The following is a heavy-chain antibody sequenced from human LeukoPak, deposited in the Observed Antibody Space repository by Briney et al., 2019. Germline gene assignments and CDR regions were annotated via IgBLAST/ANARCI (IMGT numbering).Heavy chain of an antibody. CDR2: IQQDGNEK. V-gene: IGHV3-7*01. D-gene: IGHD2-21*01. J-gene: IGHJ4*02. CDR1: GFTLSSYW. Sequence: GGSLRLSCAASGFTLSSYWMSWLRQAPGKGLEWVANIQQDGNEKYYVDSVKGRFTISRDNANNALSLQMNNLRAEDTAVYYCARLYRDCSLFDNWGQGTLVTVSS. CDR3: ARLYRDCSLFDN.